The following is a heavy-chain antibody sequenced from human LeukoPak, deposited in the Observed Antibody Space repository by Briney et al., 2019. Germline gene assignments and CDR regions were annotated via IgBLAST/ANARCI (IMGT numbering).Heavy chain of an antibody. J-gene: IGHJ4*02. Sequence: ASVKVSCKASGYTFIYYYIHWVRQAPGQGLEWVGWISPNSGDTNYAQKFQGWVTMTRDTSVTTIYMELSRLTSDKTAVYYCAREGYSGQYTNWGQGTLVTGSS. D-gene: IGHD1-26*01. CDR2: ISPNSGDT. CDR3: AREGYSGQYTN. V-gene: IGHV1-2*04. CDR1: GYTFIYYY.